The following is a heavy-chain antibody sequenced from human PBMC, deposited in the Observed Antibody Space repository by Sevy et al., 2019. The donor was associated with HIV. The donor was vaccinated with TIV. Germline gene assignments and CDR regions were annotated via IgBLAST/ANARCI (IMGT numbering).Heavy chain of an antibody. D-gene: IGHD1-26*01. CDR1: GFTFSSYA. J-gene: IGHJ4*02. CDR3: ARDPEYSGSYSGLDY. V-gene: IGHV3-30-3*01. Sequence: GGSLRLSCAASGFTFSSYAMHWVRQAPSKGLEWVAVISYDGSNKYYADSVKGRFTISRDNSKNTLYLQMNSLRAEDTAVYYCARDPEYSGSYSGLDYWGQGTLVTVSS. CDR2: ISYDGSNK.